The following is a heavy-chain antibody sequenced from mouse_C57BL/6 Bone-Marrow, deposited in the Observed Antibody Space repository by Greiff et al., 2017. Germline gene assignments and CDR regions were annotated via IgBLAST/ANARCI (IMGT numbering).Heavy chain of an antibody. Sequence: VQLVESGPGLVAPSQSLSITCTVSGFSLTSYGVHWVRQPPGKGLEWLVVIWSDGSTTYNSALKSRLSISKDNSKSQVFLKMNSLQTDDTAMYYCARHHYGSSYNAMDYWGQGTSVTVSS. CDR1: GFSLTSYG. CDR3: ARHHYGSSYNAMDY. D-gene: IGHD1-1*01. V-gene: IGHV2-6-1*01. CDR2: IWSDGST. J-gene: IGHJ4*01.